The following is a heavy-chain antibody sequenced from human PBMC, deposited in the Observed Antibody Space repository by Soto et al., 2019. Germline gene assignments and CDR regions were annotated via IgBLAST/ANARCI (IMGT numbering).Heavy chain of an antibody. J-gene: IGHJ4*02. CDR2: IIPIFGTA. V-gene: IGHV1-69*01. CDR3: ARDGGRHSGGIDY. D-gene: IGHD1-26*01. CDR1: GGTFSSYS. Sequence: QVQLVQSGAEVKKPGSSVKVSCKASGGTFSSYSINGVRQAPGQGLEWMGEIIPIFGTANYAQKFQGRVTITAGESTSTAYMELSSLRSEDTAVYYCARDGGRHSGGIDYWGQGNLVTVSS.